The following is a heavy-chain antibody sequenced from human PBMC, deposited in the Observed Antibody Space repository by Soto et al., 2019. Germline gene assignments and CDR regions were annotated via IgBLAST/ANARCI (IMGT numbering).Heavy chain of an antibody. CDR2: INAGNGNT. J-gene: IGHJ4*02. D-gene: IGHD2-21*02. CDR1: GYTFTSYA. CDR3: ARAWVVVTAPDY. V-gene: IGHV1-3*05. Sequence: QVQLVQSGAEEKKPGASVKVSCKASGYTFTSYAMHWVRQAPGQRLEWMGWINAGNGNTKYSQKFQGRVTITRDTSASTAYMELSSLRSEDPAVYYCARAWVVVTAPDYWGQGTLVTVSS.